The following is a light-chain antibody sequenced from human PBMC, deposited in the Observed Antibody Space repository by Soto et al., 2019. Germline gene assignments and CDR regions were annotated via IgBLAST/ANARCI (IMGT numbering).Light chain of an antibody. J-gene: IGLJ3*02. CDR3: QVWDSDSDHPV. CDR2: DDS. Sequence: SYELTQPPSVSVPPGQTARLTCVGNNLGTKTVHWYQRRPGQAPILVVYDDSDRPSGIPERFSGSNSANTATLTISRVEAGDEADYYCQVWDSDSDHPVFGGGNK. CDR1: NLGTKT. V-gene: IGLV3-21*02.